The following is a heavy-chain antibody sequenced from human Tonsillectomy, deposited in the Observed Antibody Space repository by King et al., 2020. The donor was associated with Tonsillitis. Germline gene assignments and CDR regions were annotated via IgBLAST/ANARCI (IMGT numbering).Heavy chain of an antibody. Sequence: VQLVESGGGLVKPGGSLRLSCAASGFTFSSYSMNWVRQAPGKGLEWVSSISSSSSYIYYADSVKGRFTISRDNAKNSLYLQMNSLRAEDTAVYYCARVGRGDPCWYFDLRGRCTLVTV. CDR3: ARVGRGDPCWYFDL. V-gene: IGHV3-21*01. D-gene: IGHD1-26*01. J-gene: IGHJ2*01. CDR2: ISSSSSYI. CDR1: GFTFSSYS.